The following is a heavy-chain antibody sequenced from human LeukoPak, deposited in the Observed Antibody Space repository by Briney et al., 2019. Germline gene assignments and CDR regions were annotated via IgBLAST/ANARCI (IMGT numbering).Heavy chain of an antibody. CDR1: GYTFTGYY. J-gene: IGHJ4*02. CDR2: INPNSGGT. CDR3: ARESSTVTTYEPVDY. V-gene: IGHV1-2*02. Sequence: ASVKVSCKASGYTFTGYYMHWVRQAPGQGLEWMGWINPNSGGTNYAQKFQGRVTMTRDTSISTAYMELSRLRSDDTAVYYCARESSTVTTYEPVDYWGQGTLVTVSS. D-gene: IGHD4-17*01.